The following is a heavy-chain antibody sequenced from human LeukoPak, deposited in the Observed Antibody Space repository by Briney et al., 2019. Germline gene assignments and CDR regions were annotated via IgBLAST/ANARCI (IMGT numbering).Heavy chain of an antibody. CDR3: AREGGDS. CDR2: ISRNGDST. Sequence: GGSLRLPCVGSGFTFSVFGMRWVRQAPGKGLEHVSAISRNGDSTYYASSVKGRFTISRDDSKNTVYLRMGSLRTEDMGVYYCAREGGDSWGQGTLVTVSS. D-gene: IGHD3-16*01. J-gene: IGHJ5*01. V-gene: IGHV3-64*01. CDR1: GFTFSVFG.